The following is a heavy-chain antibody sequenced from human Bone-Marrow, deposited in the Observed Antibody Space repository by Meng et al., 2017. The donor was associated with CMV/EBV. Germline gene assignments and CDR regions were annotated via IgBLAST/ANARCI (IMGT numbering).Heavy chain of an antibody. CDR3: ARGPSRDSGGYYSDY. V-gene: IGHV1-18*01. J-gene: IGHJ4*02. CDR1: GYTFTSYG. CDR2: ISAYNGNT. Sequence: ASVKVSCKASGYTFTSYGISWVRQAPGQGLEWMGWISAYNGNTNYAQKLQGRVTMTRDTSTSTVYMELSSLRSEDTAVYYCARGPSRDSGGYYSDYWGQGTLVTVSS. D-gene: IGHD3-22*01.